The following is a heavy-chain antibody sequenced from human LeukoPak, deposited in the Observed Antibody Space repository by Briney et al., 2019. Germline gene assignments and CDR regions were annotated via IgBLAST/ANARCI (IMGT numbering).Heavy chain of an antibody. V-gene: IGHV1-69*04. D-gene: IGHD1-26*01. Sequence: SVKVSCKASGGTFSSYAISWVRQAPGHGLEWMGRIIPILGIANYAQKFQGRVTITADKSTSTAYMELSSLRSEDTAVYYCARDLGATQAPNWFDPWGQGTLVTVSS. CDR2: IIPILGIA. CDR1: GGTFSSYA. J-gene: IGHJ5*02. CDR3: ARDLGATQAPNWFDP.